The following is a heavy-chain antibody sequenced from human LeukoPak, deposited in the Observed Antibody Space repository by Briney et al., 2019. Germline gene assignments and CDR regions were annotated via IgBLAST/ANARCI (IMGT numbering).Heavy chain of an antibody. J-gene: IGHJ6*03. CDR2: IKSKTDGGTT. CDR1: GFTVSSNY. D-gene: IGHD6-19*01. CDR3: TTVFEVAVAGPRAGTYYYYYMDV. V-gene: IGHV3-15*01. Sequence: PGGSLRLSCAASGFTVSSNYMSWVRQAPGKGLEWVGRIKSKTDGGTTDYAAPVKGRFTISRDDSKNTLYLQMNSLKTEDTAVYYCTTVFEVAVAGPRAGTYYYYYMDVWGKGTTVTVSS.